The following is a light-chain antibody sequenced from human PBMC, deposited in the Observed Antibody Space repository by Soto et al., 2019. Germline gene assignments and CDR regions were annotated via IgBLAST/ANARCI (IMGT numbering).Light chain of an antibody. CDR2: DAS. CDR1: QSVSTY. J-gene: IGKJ5*01. Sequence: EIVLTQSPATLSLSPGERATLACRASQSVSTYLAWYQQKSCKAPRLLIFDASHRATGIPARFSGSRSGTDFTLTISSLEPEDFAVYYCQQRSNWPPITFGQGTRLEIK. CDR3: QQRSNWPPIT. V-gene: IGKV3-11*01.